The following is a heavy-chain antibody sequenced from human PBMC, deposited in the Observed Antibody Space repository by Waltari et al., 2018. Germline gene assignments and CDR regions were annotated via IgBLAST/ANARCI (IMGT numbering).Heavy chain of an antibody. CDR2: ISRDEKNT. CDR1: GFTFTSYV. J-gene: IGHJ4*02. Sequence: QVQLVESGGGVVQPGRSLRLSCAASGFTFTSYVIQWFRQAPGKGREWVAVISRDEKNTYYADSVKCRFTVSRDNSKNTIYLQMNSLKTEDTAVYYCAREDYYDRGRIGANFDYWGQGTLVTVSS. CDR3: AREDYYDRGRIGANFDY. D-gene: IGHD3-22*01. V-gene: IGHV3-30*03.